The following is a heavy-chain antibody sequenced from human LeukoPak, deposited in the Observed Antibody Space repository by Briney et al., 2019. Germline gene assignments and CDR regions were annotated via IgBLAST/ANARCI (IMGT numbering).Heavy chain of an antibody. V-gene: IGHV4-34*01. Sequence: SETLSLTCAVYGGSFSGYYWSWIRQPPGKGLEWIGEINHSGSTNYNPSLKSRVTISVDTSKNQFSLNLTSVTAADTVVYYCARQRAYGGPEYWGQGTLVTVSS. CDR1: GGSFSGYY. CDR3: ARQRAYGGPEY. J-gene: IGHJ4*02. D-gene: IGHD2-21*01. CDR2: INHSGST.